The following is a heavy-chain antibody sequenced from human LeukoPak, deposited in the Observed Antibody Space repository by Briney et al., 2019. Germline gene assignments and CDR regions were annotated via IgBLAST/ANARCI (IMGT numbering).Heavy chain of an antibody. D-gene: IGHD2-15*01. Sequence: PSETLSLTCTVSGGSMCDYYWNWIRQPPGKGLEGIGYIYYSGNTNYNPSLKSRVTISLDTSKNQFSLKLSSETAADTAVYYCARVDLRGYFFDYWGQGKLVTVSS. CDR3: ARVDLRGYFFDY. V-gene: IGHV4-59*01. J-gene: IGHJ4*02. CDR1: GGSMCDYY. CDR2: IYYSGNT.